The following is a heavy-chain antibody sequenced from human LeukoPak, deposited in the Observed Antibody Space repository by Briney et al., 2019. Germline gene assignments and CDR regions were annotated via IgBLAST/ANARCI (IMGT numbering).Heavy chain of an antibody. V-gene: IGHV4-59*08. D-gene: IGHD2-15*01. Sequence: SETLSLTCTVSGGSISSYYWSWIRQPPGKGLEWIGYIYYSGSTNYSPSLKSRVTISVDTSKNQFSLKLSSVTAADTAVYYCARGIVVVAQLGFYFYYMDVWGKGTTVTISS. CDR1: GGSISSYY. CDR3: ARGIVVVAQLGFYFYYMDV. CDR2: IYYSGST. J-gene: IGHJ6*03.